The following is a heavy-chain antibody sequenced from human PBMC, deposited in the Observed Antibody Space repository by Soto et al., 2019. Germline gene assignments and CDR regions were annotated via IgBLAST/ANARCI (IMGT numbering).Heavy chain of an antibody. CDR3: ARARGNDWYEDY. D-gene: IGHD1-1*01. CDR1: GFTFSSYS. V-gene: IGHV3-21*06. Sequence: EVQLVESGGGMVKPGGSLRLSCAASGFTFSSYSFNLVRQAPGKGLEWVSIITPTSTFISYADSVRGRFTISSDNAKNSLYLQMDSLGAGDTAVYSCARARGNDWYEDYWCPGTMFTGSS. CDR2: ITPTSTFI. J-gene: IGHJ4*02.